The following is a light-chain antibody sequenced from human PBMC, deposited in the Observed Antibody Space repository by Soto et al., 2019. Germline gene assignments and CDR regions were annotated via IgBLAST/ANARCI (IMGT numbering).Light chain of an antibody. Sequence: QSALTQPASVSGSPGQSITISCTGTSSDGGGYTYVSWYQQHPGKAPKLMIYQVSNRPSGVSNRFSGSKSGNTASLTISGLQTEDEADYSCSSYTNSNTRVFGGGTKLTVL. V-gene: IGLV2-14*01. J-gene: IGLJ3*02. CDR3: SSYTNSNTRV. CDR1: SSDGGGYTY. CDR2: QVS.